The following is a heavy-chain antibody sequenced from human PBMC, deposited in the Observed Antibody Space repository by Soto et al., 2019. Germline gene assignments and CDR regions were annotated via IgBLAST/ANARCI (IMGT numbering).Heavy chain of an antibody. D-gene: IGHD3-9*01. CDR1: GGSISSGDYY. Sequence: SETLSLTCTVSGGSISSGDYYWSWIRQPPGKGLEWIGYIYYSGSTYYNPSLKSRVTISVDTSKNQFSLKLSSVTAADTAVYYCAREQRLNYDILTDNWFDPWGQGTLVTVSS. CDR2: IYYSGST. V-gene: IGHV4-30-4*01. CDR3: AREQRLNYDILTDNWFDP. J-gene: IGHJ5*02.